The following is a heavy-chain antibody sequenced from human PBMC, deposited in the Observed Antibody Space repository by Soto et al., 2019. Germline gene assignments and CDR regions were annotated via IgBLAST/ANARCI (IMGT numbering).Heavy chain of an antibody. CDR1: GFSVSSSD. Sequence: PGGSLRLSCAASGFSVSSSDMSWVRQVPGEGLEWVSVIYSGGSTHDADYVKGRFSVSRDTSKNTADLQMNSLRVDDTAVYYCGTSSRKDYHFAMDVWGQGTAVTAP. CDR2: IYSGGST. J-gene: IGHJ6*02. V-gene: IGHV3-53*01. D-gene: IGHD6-6*01. CDR3: GTSSRKDYHFAMDV.